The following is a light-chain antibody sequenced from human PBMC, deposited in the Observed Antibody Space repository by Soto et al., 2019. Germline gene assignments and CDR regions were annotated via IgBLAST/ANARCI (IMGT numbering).Light chain of an antibody. V-gene: IGKV3-15*01. CDR2: RTS. J-gene: IGKJ1*01. Sequence: EIVMTQSPATLSVSPGERATLSCRASQSISSNLAWYQQKPGQAPRLLMFRTSSRATGFPARFSGSGSGTEFNLTISSLQSEDFATYYCQQYMSYSFGQGTKVDIK. CDR3: QQYMSYS. CDR1: QSISSN.